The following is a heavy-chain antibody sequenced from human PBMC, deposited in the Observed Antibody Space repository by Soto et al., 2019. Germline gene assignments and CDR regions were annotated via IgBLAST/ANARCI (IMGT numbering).Heavy chain of an antibody. J-gene: IGHJ6*02. CDR3: AILQSGDNYYYYGMEV. Sequence: PGESLKISCKGSGYSFSSYWIAWVRQMPGKGLAWMGIIYPGYSDTKHSLSFQDQVTISADKSISTAYLQWNSLQDSDTAIYYCAILQSGDNYYYYGMEVWGQGTTVTVSS. V-gene: IGHV5-51*01. CDR1: GYSFSSYW. CDR2: IYPGYSDT. D-gene: IGHD3-10*01.